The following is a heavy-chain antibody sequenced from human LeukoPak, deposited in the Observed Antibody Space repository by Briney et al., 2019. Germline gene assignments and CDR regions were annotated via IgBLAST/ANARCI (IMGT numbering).Heavy chain of an antibody. V-gene: IGHV4-39*01. CDR2: IYYSGST. D-gene: IGHD3-10*01. Sequence: SETLSLTCTVSGGSISSSSYYWGWIRQPPGKWLEWIGSIYYSGSTYYNPSLKSRVTISVDTSKNQFSLKLSSVTAADTAVYYCARQSITQDDPNWFDPWGQGTLVTVSS. J-gene: IGHJ5*02. CDR1: GGSISSSSYY. CDR3: ARQSITQDDPNWFDP.